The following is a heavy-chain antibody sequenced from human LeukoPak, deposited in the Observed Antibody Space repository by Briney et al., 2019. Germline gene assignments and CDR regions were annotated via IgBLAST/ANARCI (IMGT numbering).Heavy chain of an antibody. J-gene: IGHJ6*03. CDR3: ARSTRGSYYYYMDV. V-gene: IGHV3-11*01. Sequence: GGSLRLSCAASRFTLSDYYMSWIRQAPGKGLEWVSYISSSGSTIYYADSVKGRFTISRDNAKNSLYLQMNSLRAEDTAVYYCARSTRGSYYYYMDVWGKGTTVTISS. CDR2: ISSSGSTI. CDR1: RFTLSDYY. D-gene: IGHD3-16*01.